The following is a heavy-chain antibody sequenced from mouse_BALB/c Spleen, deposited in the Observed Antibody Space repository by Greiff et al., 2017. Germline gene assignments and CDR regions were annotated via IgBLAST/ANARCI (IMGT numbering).Heavy chain of an antibody. V-gene: IGHV2-9-2*01. Sequence: VMLVESGPGLVAPSQSLSITCTVSGFSLTSYDISWIRQPPGKGLEWLGVIWTGGGTNYNSAFMSRLSISKDNSKSQVFLKMNSLQTDDTAIYYCVRDRIYDGYYKYFDVWGAGTTVTVSS. CDR3: VRDRIYDGYYKYFDV. J-gene: IGHJ1*01. CDR1: GFSLTSYD. D-gene: IGHD2-3*01. CDR2: IWTGGGT.